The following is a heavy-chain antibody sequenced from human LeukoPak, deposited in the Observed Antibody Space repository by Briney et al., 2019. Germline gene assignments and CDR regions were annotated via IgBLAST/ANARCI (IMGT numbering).Heavy chain of an antibody. CDR2: INQSGST. V-gene: IGHV4-4*02. J-gene: IGHJ4*02. CDR3: ARREFPLLGPYFFDY. Sequence: SGTLSLTCGVSGGSISGTNWWSWVRQPPGQGLEWIGEINQSGSTNYKPSLKSRVTISVDTSKNQFSLMLSSVTAADTAVYYCARREFPLLGPYFFDYWGQGTLVTVSS. CDR1: GGSISGTNW. D-gene: IGHD7-27*01.